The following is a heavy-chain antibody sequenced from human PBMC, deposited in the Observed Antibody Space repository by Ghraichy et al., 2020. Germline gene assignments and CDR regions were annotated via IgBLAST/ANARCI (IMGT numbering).Heavy chain of an antibody. CDR1: GFTFSSYS. D-gene: IGHD3-3*01. CDR2: ISSSSSYI. J-gene: IGHJ6*02. Sequence: GGSLRLSCAASGFTFSSYSMNWVRQAPGKGLEWVSSISSSSSYIYYADSVKGRFTISRDNAKNSLYLQMNSLRAEDTAVYYCARAGTYDFWSGYYTGEGGGWFVWGQGTTVTVSS. CDR3: ARAGTYDFWSGYYTGEGGGWFV. V-gene: IGHV3-21*01.